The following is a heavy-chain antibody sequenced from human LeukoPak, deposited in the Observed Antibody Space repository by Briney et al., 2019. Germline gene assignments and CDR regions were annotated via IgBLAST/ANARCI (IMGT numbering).Heavy chain of an antibody. CDR3: ALVTATHFDY. D-gene: IGHD2-21*02. Sequence: ASVKVSCKASGYTFINHWMHWVRQAPGQGLEWVGLINPTGTTTLYAQKFQGRITLTRDMSATTDYMELSSLTSEDTAVYYCALVTATHFDYWGQGTLVTVSS. CDR1: GYTFINHW. J-gene: IGHJ4*02. V-gene: IGHV1-46*01. CDR2: INPTGTTT.